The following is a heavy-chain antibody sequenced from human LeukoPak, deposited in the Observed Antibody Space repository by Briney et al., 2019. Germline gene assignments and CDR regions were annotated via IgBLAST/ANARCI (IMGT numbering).Heavy chain of an antibody. CDR3: ARGVGTYYYDSSGYYYFDY. D-gene: IGHD3-22*01. CDR2: XSAYNGNT. V-gene: IGHV1-18*01. J-gene: IGHJ4*02. Sequence: GWXSAYNGNTNYAQKLQGRVTMTTDTSTSTAYMELRSLRSDDTAVYYCARGVGTYYYDSSGYYYFDYWGQGTLVTVSS.